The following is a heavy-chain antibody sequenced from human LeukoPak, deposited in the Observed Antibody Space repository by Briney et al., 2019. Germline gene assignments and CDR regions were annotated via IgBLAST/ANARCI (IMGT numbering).Heavy chain of an antibody. CDR3: AKDPGYSSGWYLGSGFDY. D-gene: IGHD6-19*01. Sequence: PGVSLRLSCAASGFTFSSYGMHWVRQAPGKGLEWVAFIRYDGSNKYYADSVKGRFTISRDNSKNTLYLQMNSLRAEDTAVYYCAKDPGYSSGWYLGSGFDYWGQGTLVTVSS. J-gene: IGHJ4*02. CDR1: GFTFSSYG. CDR2: IRYDGSNK. V-gene: IGHV3-30*02.